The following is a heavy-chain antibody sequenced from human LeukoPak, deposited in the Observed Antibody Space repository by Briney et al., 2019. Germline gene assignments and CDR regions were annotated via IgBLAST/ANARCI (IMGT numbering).Heavy chain of an antibody. CDR3: ARALDYGDYEDAFDI. D-gene: IGHD4-17*01. CDR2: IYPGDSDT. V-gene: IGHV5-51*01. Sequence: GESLKISCTGSGYSFTSYWIGWVRQMPGKGLEWMGIIYPGDSDTRYSPSFQGQVTISADKSISTAYLQWSSLKASDTAMYYCARALDYGDYEDAFDIWGQGTMVTVSS. J-gene: IGHJ3*02. CDR1: GYSFTSYW.